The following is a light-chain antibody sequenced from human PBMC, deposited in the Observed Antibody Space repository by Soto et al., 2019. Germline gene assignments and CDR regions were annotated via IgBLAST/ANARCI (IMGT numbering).Light chain of an antibody. CDR2: AAS. V-gene: IGKV1-39*01. CDR1: QRISSY. CDR3: QQSYSTRSMT. J-gene: IGKJ5*01. Sequence: DNDLTQSPCLRAASGGCGVTVSCRASQRISSYLNWYQQKPGKAPKLLIYAASSLQSGVPSRFSGSGSRTDFNLTIRRLQPADFATYSCQQSYSTRSMTFGQGTRREIK.